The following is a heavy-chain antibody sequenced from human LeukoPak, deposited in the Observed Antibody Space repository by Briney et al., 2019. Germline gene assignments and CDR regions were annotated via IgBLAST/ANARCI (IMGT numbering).Heavy chain of an antibody. CDR2: IYTGGST. D-gene: IGHD2-2*01. CDR3: ARLLGYCSSTSCPGGMDV. J-gene: IGHJ6*02. Sequence: SGGSLRLSCAASGFTVSSSFMSWVRQAPGKGLEWVSVIYTGGSTYYADSVKGRFTISRDDSKNMVYLQMNSLRAEDTAVYYCARLLGYCSSTSCPGGMDVWGQGTTVTVSS. V-gene: IGHV3-66*01. CDR1: GFTVSSSF.